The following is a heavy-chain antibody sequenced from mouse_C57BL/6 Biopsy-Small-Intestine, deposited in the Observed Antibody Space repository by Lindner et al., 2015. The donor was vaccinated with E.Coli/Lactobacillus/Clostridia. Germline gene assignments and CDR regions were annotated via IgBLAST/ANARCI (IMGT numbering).Heavy chain of an antibody. D-gene: IGHD2-3*01. CDR1: GYTLSSYG. Sequence: SVKVSCKASGYTLSSYGIAWVRQAPGQRLEWMGWIRLYNGNTNLAQRFQGRVSMTTDTSTRTAYMELRTLRSDDTAVYYCARLFSGIYSDGFDIWGQGTMVTVSS. V-gene: IGHV1-74*01. CDR3: ARLFSGIYSDGFDI. CDR2: IRLYNGNT. J-gene: IGHJ3*01.